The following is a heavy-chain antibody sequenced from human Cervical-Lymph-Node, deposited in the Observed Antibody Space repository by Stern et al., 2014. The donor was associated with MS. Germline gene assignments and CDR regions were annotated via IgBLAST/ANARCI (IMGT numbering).Heavy chain of an antibody. D-gene: IGHD6-6*01. J-gene: IGHJ4*01. Sequence: QVQLQESGPGLVKPSETLSLTCNISGGSISSRSHYWGWIRQPPGKTLEWIGSIYYSGNTYYNPSLKSRVFTSIATPKTQSSLKLNSVTAADTAVYYCARHTRPFFDYWGQGTLVTVSS. V-gene: IGHV4-39*01. CDR3: ARHTRPFFDY. CDR1: GGSISSRSHY. CDR2: IYYSGNT.